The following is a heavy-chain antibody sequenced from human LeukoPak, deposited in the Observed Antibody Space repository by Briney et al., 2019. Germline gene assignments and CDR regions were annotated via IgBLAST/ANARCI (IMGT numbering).Heavy chain of an antibody. V-gene: IGHV3-30*18. CDR3: AKGVTYYYDSSGYYGFDP. J-gene: IGHJ5*02. Sequence: GRSLRLSCAASGFTFSSYGMHWVRQAPGKGLEWLAVISYDGSNKYYADSVKGRFTISRDNSKNTLYLQMNSLRAEDTAVYYCAKGVTYYYDSSGYYGFDPWGQGTLVTVSS. CDR2: ISYDGSNK. D-gene: IGHD3-22*01. CDR1: GFTFSSYG.